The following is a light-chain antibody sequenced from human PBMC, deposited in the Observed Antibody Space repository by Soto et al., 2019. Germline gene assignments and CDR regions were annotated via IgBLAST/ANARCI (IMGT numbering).Light chain of an antibody. CDR2: GAS. J-gene: IGKJ1*01. Sequence: EIVMTQSPATLSVSPGERATLSCRASQSVSSNLAWYQQQPGQAPRLLIYGASTRATGIPAEFSGSGSGTEFTLTISSLQSEDFAVYYCQQYNNWPQTFGQGTKVEIK. CDR3: QQYNNWPQT. CDR1: QSVSSN. V-gene: IGKV3-15*01.